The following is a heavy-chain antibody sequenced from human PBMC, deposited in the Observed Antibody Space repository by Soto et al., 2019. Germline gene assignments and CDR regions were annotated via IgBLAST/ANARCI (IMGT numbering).Heavy chain of an antibody. CDR1: GYTFTSYY. J-gene: IGHJ6*02. Sequence: GASVKVSSKASGYTFTSYYMHWVRQAPGQGLEWMGIINPSGGSTSYAQKFQGRVTMTRETSTSTVYMELSSLRSEDRAVYYCVRDGGGQDFWSGYALYYYYGMDVWGQGTTVTVSS. V-gene: IGHV1-46*01. CDR2: INPSGGST. CDR3: VRDGGGQDFWSGYALYYYYGMDV. D-gene: IGHD3-3*01.